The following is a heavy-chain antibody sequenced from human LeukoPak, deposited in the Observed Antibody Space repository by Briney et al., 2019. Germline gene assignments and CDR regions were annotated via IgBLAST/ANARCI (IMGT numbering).Heavy chain of an antibody. CDR2: ISGSGGST. CDR1: GFTFSSYA. D-gene: IGHD2-2*02. CDR3: GVVPAAIDYYYGMDV. Sequence: GGSLRLSCAASGFTFSSYAMSWVRQAPGKGLEWVSAISGSGGSTYYADSVKGRFTISRDNSKNTLYLQMNSLRAEDTAVYYCGVVPAAIDYYYGMDVWGQGTTVTVSS. V-gene: IGHV3-23*01. J-gene: IGHJ6*02.